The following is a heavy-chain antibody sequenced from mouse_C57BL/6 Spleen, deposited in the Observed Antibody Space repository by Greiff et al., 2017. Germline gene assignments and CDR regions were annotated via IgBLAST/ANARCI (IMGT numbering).Heavy chain of an antibody. V-gene: IGHV5-17*01. D-gene: IGHD1-1*01. CDR3: ARETVYYYAMDY. CDR2: ISSGSSTI. J-gene: IGHJ4*01. CDR1: GFTFSDYG. Sequence: EVKLVESGGGLVKPGGSLKLSCAASGFTFSDYGMHWVRQAPEKGLEWVAYISSGSSTIYYANTLKGRFTISRDNAKNTLFLQMTRLRSEDTAMYYCARETVYYYAMDYWGQGTSVTVSS.